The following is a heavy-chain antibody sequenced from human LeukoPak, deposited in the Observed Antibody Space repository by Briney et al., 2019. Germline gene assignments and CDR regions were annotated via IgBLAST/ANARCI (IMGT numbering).Heavy chain of an antibody. D-gene: IGHD6-13*01. CDR1: GGSISSYY. CDR3: AREQQLVHYYYYYMDV. Sequence: SETLSLTCTVSGGSISSYYWSWIRQPPGKGLEWIGSIYHSGSTYYNPSLKSRVTISVDTSKNQFSLKLSSVTAADTAVYYCAREQQLVHYYYYYMDVWGKGTTVTVSS. V-gene: IGHV4-38-2*02. CDR2: IYHSGST. J-gene: IGHJ6*03.